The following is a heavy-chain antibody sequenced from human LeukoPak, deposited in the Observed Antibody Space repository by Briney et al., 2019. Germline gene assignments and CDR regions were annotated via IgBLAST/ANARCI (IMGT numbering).Heavy chain of an antibody. D-gene: IGHD3-22*01. CDR2: ISSSSSTI. Sequence: GGSLRLSCAASGLTFSSYSMNWVRQAPGKGLEWVSYISSSSSTIYYADSVKGRFTISRDNAKNSLYLQMNSLRAEDTAVYYCAREPSYYYDSSGYYWDYWGQGTLVTVSS. V-gene: IGHV3-48*04. CDR3: AREPSYYYDSSGYYWDY. J-gene: IGHJ4*02. CDR1: GLTFSSYS.